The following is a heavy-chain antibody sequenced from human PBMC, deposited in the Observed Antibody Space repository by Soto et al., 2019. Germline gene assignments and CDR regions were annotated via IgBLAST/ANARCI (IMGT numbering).Heavy chain of an antibody. D-gene: IGHD3-10*01. Sequence: VQLLESGGGLVQPGGSLRLSCAASGFTLTTYAMTWVRQPPGKGLEWVSSMNGAGTSTSYADSVKGRFATSRDNSKNTLHLEMNSLRAEDTAVYYCARGGADHYRYGMDVWGQGTTVIVSS. CDR3: ARGGADHYRYGMDV. V-gene: IGHV3-23*01. J-gene: IGHJ6*02. CDR2: MNGAGTST. CDR1: GFTLTTYA.